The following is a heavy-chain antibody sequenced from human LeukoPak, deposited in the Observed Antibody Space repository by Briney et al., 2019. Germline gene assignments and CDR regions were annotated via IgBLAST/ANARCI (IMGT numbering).Heavy chain of an antibody. CDR2: IKKDGSEK. CDR3: AKGLSIDYGDYVNAFDI. J-gene: IGHJ3*02. D-gene: IGHD4-17*01. V-gene: IGHV3-7*03. CDR1: GFTFSSHW. Sequence: PGGSLRLSCAASGFTFSSHWMSWVRQAPGKGLEWVANIKKDGSEKYYVDAVKGRFTISRDNAKHSLYLKMNSLTTEDTALYYCAKGLSIDYGDYVNAFDIWGQGTMVTVSS.